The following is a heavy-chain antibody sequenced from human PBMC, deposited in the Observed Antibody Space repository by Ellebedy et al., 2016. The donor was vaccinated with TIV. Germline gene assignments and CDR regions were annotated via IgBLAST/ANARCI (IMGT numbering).Heavy chain of an antibody. CDR2: ISSSSSYI. Sequence: GESLKISCAASGFTFSSYSMNWVRQAPGQGLEWVSSISSSSSYIYYADSVKGRFTISRDNAKNSLYLQMNSLRAEDTAVYYCAIHLGAGEPEGGYWGQGTLVTVSS. CDR3: AIHLGAGEPEGGY. D-gene: IGHD3-16*01. J-gene: IGHJ4*02. V-gene: IGHV3-21*01. CDR1: GFTFSSYS.